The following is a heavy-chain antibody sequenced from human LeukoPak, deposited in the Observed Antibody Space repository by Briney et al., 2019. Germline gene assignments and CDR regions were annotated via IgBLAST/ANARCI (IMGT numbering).Heavy chain of an antibody. CDR2: FDPEDGES. V-gene: IGHV1-24*01. D-gene: IGHD1-26*01. CDR3: ATADKWEPLDY. J-gene: IGHJ4*02. CDR1: GASLSETS. Sequence: ASVKVSCKVSGASLSETSIHWVRQAPGQWLEWMGGFDPEDGESIFAQRFQGRFSMTEDTSTDTAYMELRGLRPEDTAVYYCATADKWEPLDYWGQGTLITVSS.